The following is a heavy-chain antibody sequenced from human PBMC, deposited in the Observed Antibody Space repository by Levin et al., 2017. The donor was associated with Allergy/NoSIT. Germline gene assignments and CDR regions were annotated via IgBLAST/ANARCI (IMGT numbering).Heavy chain of an antibody. CDR1: GFTFSSYW. CDR2: IKSDGSST. Sequence: SCAASGFTFSSYWMHWVRQAPGKGLVWVSRIKSDGSSTSYADSVKGRFTISRDNTKNTLFLQMNSLRAEDTAIYYCAQGTTIFGVVSQFDHWGQGTLVTVSS. J-gene: IGHJ4*02. D-gene: IGHD3-3*01. V-gene: IGHV3-74*01. CDR3: AQGTTIFGVVSQFDH.